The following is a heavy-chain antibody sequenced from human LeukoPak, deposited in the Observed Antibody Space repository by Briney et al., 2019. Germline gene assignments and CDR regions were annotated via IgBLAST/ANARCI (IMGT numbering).Heavy chain of an antibody. J-gene: IGHJ3*01. V-gene: IGHV6-1*01. CDR3: ARGDYYETWV. CDR1: GDSVSSNSAA. D-gene: IGHD3-22*01. CDR2: TYYRSKWNN. Sequence: SQTLSLTCAISGDSVSSNSAAWSWIRQSPSRGLEWLGRTYYRSKWNNDYAVSVKSRITINPDTSKNQFSLQLSSVTPEDTAMYYCARGDYYETWVWSPGTMVTVSS.